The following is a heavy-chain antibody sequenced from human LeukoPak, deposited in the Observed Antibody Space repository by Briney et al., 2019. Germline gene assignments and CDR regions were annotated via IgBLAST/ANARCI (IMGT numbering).Heavy chain of an antibody. CDR2: INHSGST. V-gene: IGHV4-34*01. Sequence: SETLSLTCAVYGGSFSGYYWSWIRQPPGKGLEWIGEINHSGSTNYNPSLKSRVTISVDTSKNQFSLKLSSVTAADTAVYYCARIPSGAHYYGSGKTFDYWGQGTLVTVSS. CDR1: GGSFSGYY. CDR3: ARIPSGAHYYGSGKTFDY. J-gene: IGHJ4*02. D-gene: IGHD3-10*01.